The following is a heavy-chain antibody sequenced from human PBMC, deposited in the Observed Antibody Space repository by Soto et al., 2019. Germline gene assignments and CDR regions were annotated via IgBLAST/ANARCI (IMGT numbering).Heavy chain of an antibody. J-gene: IGHJ5*02. Sequence: GASVKVSCKASGYTFTSHYMHWVRQAPGQGLEWMGIINPSGGSTTYAQKFQGRVTMTRDTSTSTVYMELTSLRSEDTAVYYCARVGALYSLLPWGQGTLVTVSS. CDR3: ARVGALYSLLP. CDR1: GYTFTSHY. D-gene: IGHD2-15*01. V-gene: IGHV1-46*01. CDR2: INPSGGST.